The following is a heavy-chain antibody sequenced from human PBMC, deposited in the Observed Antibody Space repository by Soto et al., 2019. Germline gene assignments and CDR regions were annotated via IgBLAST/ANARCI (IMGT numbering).Heavy chain of an antibody. D-gene: IGHD6-25*01. Sequence: QVHLQESGPGLVKPSQTLSLTCTVSGVSISSGESYWAWIRQTPGKGLECIGHIHFSGNIIYNPSLTGRLTISVDTSKNQFSLNLAPVTAADTAVYYCARGPDRAKAGYWGQGTWVIVSS. CDR2: IHFSGNI. CDR1: GVSISSGESY. V-gene: IGHV4-31*03. CDR3: ARGPDRAKAGY. J-gene: IGHJ4*02.